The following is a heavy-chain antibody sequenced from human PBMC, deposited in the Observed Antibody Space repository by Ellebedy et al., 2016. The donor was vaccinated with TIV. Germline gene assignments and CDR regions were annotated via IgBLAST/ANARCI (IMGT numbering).Heavy chain of an antibody. CDR3: AHRLRVATTTTFDY. J-gene: IGHJ4*02. CDR1: GISLNTSGVG. D-gene: IGHD1-26*01. V-gene: IGHV2-5*01. Sequence: SGPTLVKPTQTLTLTCTFSGISLNTSGVGVAWIRQPPRKALEWLVLRHRSDDKRYNPSLKSRLTLTQDASKNQVVFTLSNVGPVDTATYYCAHRLRVATTTTFDYWGQGILVTVSS. CDR2: RHRSDDK.